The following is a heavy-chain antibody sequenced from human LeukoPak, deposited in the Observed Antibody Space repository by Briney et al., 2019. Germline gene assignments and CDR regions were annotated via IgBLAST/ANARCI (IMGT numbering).Heavy chain of an antibody. J-gene: IGHJ4*02. Sequence: SETLSLTCAVYGGSFSGYYWSWIRQPPGKGLEWIGEINHSGSTNYNPSPKSRVTISVDTSKNQFSLKLSSVTAADTAVYYCARDYGSGSYHRAYYFDYWGQGTLVTVSS. V-gene: IGHV4-34*01. CDR3: ARDYGSGSYHRAYYFDY. CDR1: GGSFSGYY. D-gene: IGHD3-10*01. CDR2: INHSGST.